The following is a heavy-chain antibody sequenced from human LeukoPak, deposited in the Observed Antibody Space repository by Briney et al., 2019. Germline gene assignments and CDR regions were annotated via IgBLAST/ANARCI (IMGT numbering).Heavy chain of an antibody. CDR1: GYTFTSYG. Sequence: APVKVSCKASGYTFTSYGIIWVRQAPGQGLEWMGWISAYNGNTNYAQKLQGRVTMTTDTSTSTAYMELRSLRSDDTAVYYCAGNYYGSGGYYNWGQGQFDYWGQGTMVTVSS. V-gene: IGHV1-18*01. D-gene: IGHD3-10*01. CDR3: AGNYYGSGGYYNWGQGQFDY. CDR2: ISAYNGNT. J-gene: IGHJ4*02.